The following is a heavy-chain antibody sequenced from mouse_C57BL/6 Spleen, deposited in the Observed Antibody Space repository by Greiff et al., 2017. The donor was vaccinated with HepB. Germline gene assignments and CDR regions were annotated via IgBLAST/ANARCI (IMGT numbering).Heavy chain of an antibody. CDR2: IWAGGST. D-gene: IGHD5-1*01. J-gene: IGHJ2*01. CDR3: ARSKYLARY. V-gene: IGHV2-9*02. CDR1: GYSLTRYG. Sequence: QVQLKESGPGLVAPSQSLSITCTVYGYSLTRYGVHWVRQPPGKGLEWLGLIWAGGSTNYNWALMSRLSISIDNSKCLVFLIMNSLQNDDTALYYCARSKYLARYWVQVTTLTVSS.